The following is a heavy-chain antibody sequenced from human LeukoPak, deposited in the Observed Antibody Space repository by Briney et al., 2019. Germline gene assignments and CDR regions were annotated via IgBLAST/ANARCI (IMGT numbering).Heavy chain of an antibody. CDR1: GITLSNYG. V-gene: IGHV3-23*01. CDR2: ISGSGGST. CDR3: AKRDVPAASWFDP. D-gene: IGHD2-2*01. J-gene: IGHJ5*02. Sequence: GGSLRLSCAVSGITLSNYGMSWVRQAPGKGLEWVAGISGSGGSTNYADSVKGRFTISRDNPKNTLFLQMNSLRAEDTAVYYCAKRDVPAASWFDPWGQGTLVTVSS.